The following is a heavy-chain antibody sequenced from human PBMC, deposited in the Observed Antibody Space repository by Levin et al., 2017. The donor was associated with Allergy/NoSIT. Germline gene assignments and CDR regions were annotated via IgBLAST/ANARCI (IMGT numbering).Heavy chain of an antibody. CDR3: ARTEILYRGGFDP. D-gene: IGHD2-8*01. CDR2: INHSGST. Sequence: SETLSLTCAVYGGSFSGYYWSWIRQPPGKGLEWIGEINHSGSTNYNPSLKSRVTISVDTSKNQFSLKLSSVTAADTAVYYCARTEILYRGGFDPWGQGTLVTVSS. V-gene: IGHV4-34*01. CDR1: GGSFSGYY. J-gene: IGHJ5*02.